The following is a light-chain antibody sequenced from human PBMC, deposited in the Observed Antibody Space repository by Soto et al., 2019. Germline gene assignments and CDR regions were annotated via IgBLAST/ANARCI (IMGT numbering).Light chain of an antibody. CDR1: QSVSSSY. V-gene: IGKV3-20*01. J-gene: IGKJ1*01. Sequence: EIMVKQSPGALSLSTGERATLSCRASQSVSSSYLAWYQQKPGQAPRLLIFGASSRATGIPDRFSGSGSGTDFTLTISRLEPEDFAVYSCQQYGSSPQTFGQGSKVAIK. CDR3: QQYGSSPQT. CDR2: GAS.